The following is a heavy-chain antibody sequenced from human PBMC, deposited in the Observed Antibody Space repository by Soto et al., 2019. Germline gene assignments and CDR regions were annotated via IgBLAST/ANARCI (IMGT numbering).Heavy chain of an antibody. CDR2: LYYGRSA. CDR1: GDSISTYY. Sequence: QVQLQESGPGLVKPSETLSLTCAVSGDSISTYYCMWIRQPPWKGLESIGYLYYGRSANYNPSLKSRVTLSVATSTNQCSMTLSSMTAADTAVYYCALRSMAVVPEYWGQGTLVTVSS. D-gene: IGHD3-22*01. V-gene: IGHV4-59*01. CDR3: ALRSMAVVPEY. J-gene: IGHJ4*02.